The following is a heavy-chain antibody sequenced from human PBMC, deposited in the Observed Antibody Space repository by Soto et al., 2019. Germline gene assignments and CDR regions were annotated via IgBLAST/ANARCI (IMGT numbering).Heavy chain of an antibody. D-gene: IGHD5-12*01. Sequence: PGGSLRLSCAASGFTFSSYAMSWVRQAPGKGLEWVSAISGSGGSTYYADSVKGRFTISRDNSKNTLYLQMNSLRAEDTAVYYCASLKPAGGYSGYADSKTDYYYYMDVWGKGTTVTVSS. V-gene: IGHV3-23*01. CDR1: GFTFSSYA. CDR3: ASLKPAGGYSGYADSKTDYYYYMDV. J-gene: IGHJ6*03. CDR2: ISGSGGST.